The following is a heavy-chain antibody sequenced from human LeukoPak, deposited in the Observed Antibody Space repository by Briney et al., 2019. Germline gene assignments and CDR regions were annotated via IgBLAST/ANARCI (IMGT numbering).Heavy chain of an antibody. Sequence: GSSVKVTCKASGDTFSSYAISWVRQAPGQGLEWMGGIIPIFGTANYAQKFQGRVTITADESTSTAYMELSSLRSEDTAVYYCAREPGVILTGHLYRLNAFDIWGQGTMVTVSS. CDR2: IIPIFGTA. CDR1: GDTFSSYA. D-gene: IGHD3-9*01. J-gene: IGHJ3*02. CDR3: AREPGVILTGHLYRLNAFDI. V-gene: IGHV1-69*01.